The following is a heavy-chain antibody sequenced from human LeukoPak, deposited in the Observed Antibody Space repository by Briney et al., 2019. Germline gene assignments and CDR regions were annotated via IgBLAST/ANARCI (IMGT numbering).Heavy chain of an antibody. D-gene: IGHD2-2*01. CDR1: RYTFTSYD. V-gene: IGHV1-8*01. CDR2: MNPNSGNT. Sequence: ASVKVSCKASRYTFTSYDINWVRQATGQGLEWMGWMNPNSGNTGYAQKFQGRVTMTRNTSISTAYMELSSLRSEDTAVYYCARADCSSTSCSNWFDPWGQGTLVTVSS. CDR3: ARADCSSTSCSNWFDP. J-gene: IGHJ5*02.